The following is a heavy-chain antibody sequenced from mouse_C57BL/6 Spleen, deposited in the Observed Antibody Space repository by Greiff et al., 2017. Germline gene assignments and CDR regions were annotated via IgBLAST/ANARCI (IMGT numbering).Heavy chain of an antibody. J-gene: IGHJ3*01. V-gene: IGHV7-1*01. Sequence: EVHLVESGGGLVQSGRSLRLSCATSGFTFSDFYMEWVRQAPGKGLEWIAASRNKANDYTTEYSASVKGRFIVSRDTSQSILYLQMNALRAEDTAIYYCARDSYYGPFAYWGQGTLVTVSA. CDR3: ARDSYYGPFAY. CDR1: GFTFSDFY. CDR2: SRNKANDYTT. D-gene: IGHD1-1*01.